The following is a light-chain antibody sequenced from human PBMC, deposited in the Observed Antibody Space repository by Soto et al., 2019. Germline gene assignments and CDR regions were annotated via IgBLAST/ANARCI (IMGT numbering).Light chain of an antibody. V-gene: IGKV1-39*01. CDR1: QSISNY. J-gene: IGKJ4*01. Sequence: EIQMNQCPSSLSASVGDRVTSTCLASQSISNYLNWYQQKTGKAPTYMIYAESSLQSGVPSRLSGRGSGKDFTITLSTLQPEDFATYYCQQTYSTPLTFGGGTKVAIK. CDR3: QQTYSTPLT. CDR2: AES.